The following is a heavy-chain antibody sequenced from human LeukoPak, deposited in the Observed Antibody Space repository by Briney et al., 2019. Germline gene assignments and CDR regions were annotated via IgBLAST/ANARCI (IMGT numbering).Heavy chain of an antibody. J-gene: IGHJ4*02. Sequence: GGSLRLSCAASGFTFSSYGMSWVRQAPGKGLEWVSAISGSGGSTYYADSVKGRFTISRDNSKNSLYLQMNSLRAEDTALYYCAKDEYSYGQSPGLWGQGTLVTVSS. V-gene: IGHV3-23*01. CDR2: ISGSGGST. CDR3: AKDEYSYGQSPGL. D-gene: IGHD5-18*01. CDR1: GFTFSSYG.